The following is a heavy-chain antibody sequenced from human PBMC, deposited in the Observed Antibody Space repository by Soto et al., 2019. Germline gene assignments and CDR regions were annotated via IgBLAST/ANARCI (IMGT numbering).Heavy chain of an antibody. Sequence: TLSLTCTVSGGSLSSGGYYWSWIRQHPGKGLEWIGYIYYSGSTYYNPSLKSRVTISVDTSKNQFSLKLSSVTAADTAVYYCARVMTVTSYYFDYWGQGTLVTVSS. V-gene: IGHV4-31*03. J-gene: IGHJ4*02. CDR3: ARVMTVTSYYFDY. D-gene: IGHD4-4*01. CDR1: GGSLSSGGYY. CDR2: IYYSGST.